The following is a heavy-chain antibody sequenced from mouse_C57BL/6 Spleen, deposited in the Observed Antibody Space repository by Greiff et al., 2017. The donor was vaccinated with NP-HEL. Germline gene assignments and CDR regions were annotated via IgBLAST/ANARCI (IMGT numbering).Heavy chain of an antibody. V-gene: IGHV8-12*01. J-gene: IGHJ2*01. CDR2: IYWDDDK. CDR1: GFSLSTSGMG. CDR3: ARRKIYYDYDGGFDY. D-gene: IGHD2-4*01. Sequence: QVTLKVCGPGILQSSQTLSLTCSFSGFSLSTSGMGVSWIRQPSGKGLEWLAHIYWDDDKRYNPSLKSRLTISKDTSRNQVFLKITSVDTADTATYYCARRKIYYDYDGGFDYWGQGTTLTVSS.